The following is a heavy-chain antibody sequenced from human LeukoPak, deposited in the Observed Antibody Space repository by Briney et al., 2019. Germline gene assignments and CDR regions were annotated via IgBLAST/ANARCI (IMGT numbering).Heavy chain of an antibody. Sequence: GGSLRLSCAASGFTFSDAWMSWVRQAPGKGLEWVGRIKSKTDGGTTDYAAPVKGRFTISRDDSKNTLYLQMNSLKTEDTAVYYCTTDPGSLDVFDIWGQGTMVTVSS. J-gene: IGHJ3*02. V-gene: IGHV3-15*01. CDR3: TTDPGSLDVFDI. CDR1: GFTFSDAW. CDR2: IKSKTDGGTT. D-gene: IGHD6-13*01.